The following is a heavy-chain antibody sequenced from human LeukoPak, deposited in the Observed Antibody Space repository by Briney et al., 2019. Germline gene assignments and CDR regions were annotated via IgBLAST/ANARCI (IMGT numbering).Heavy chain of an antibody. CDR1: GFTFSTYA. CDR2: ISGSGGST. Sequence: GGSLRLSCAASGFTFSTYAMSWVRQAPGKGLEWVSDISGSGGSTYYGDSAKGRFTISRDNSKNTLYLQMSGLRSEDTAVYYCAADRSVVVPAATGSNYYYYMDVWGKGTTVTVSS. CDR3: AADRSVVVPAATGSNYYYYMDV. D-gene: IGHD2-2*01. V-gene: IGHV3-23*01. J-gene: IGHJ6*03.